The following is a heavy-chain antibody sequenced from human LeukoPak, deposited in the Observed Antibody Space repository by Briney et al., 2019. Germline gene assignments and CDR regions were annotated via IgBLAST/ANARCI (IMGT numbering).Heavy chain of an antibody. Sequence: PGGSLRLSCAASGFTVSSNYMSWVRQAPGKGLEWVSVIYSGGSTYYADSVKGRFTISRDNSKNTLYLQMNSLRAEDTAVYYCAKPEGYCSSTSCYNSLYYYYYYMDVWGKGTTVTVSS. D-gene: IGHD2-2*02. CDR2: IYSGGST. CDR1: GFTVSSNY. CDR3: AKPEGYCSSTSCYNSLYYYYYYMDV. J-gene: IGHJ6*03. V-gene: IGHV3-66*04.